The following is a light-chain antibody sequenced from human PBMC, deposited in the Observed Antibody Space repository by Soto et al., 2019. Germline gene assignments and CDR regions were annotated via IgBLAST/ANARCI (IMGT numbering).Light chain of an antibody. Sequence: QAVVTQPPSVSEAPRQRVTISCSGSSSNIGNNAVNWYQQLPGKAPKLLIYYDDLLPSGVSDRFSGSKSGTSASLAISGLQSEDEADYYCAAWDVRLNGVVFGGGTKVTVL. CDR2: YDD. V-gene: IGLV1-36*01. CDR3: AAWDVRLNGVV. CDR1: SSNIGNNA. J-gene: IGLJ2*01.